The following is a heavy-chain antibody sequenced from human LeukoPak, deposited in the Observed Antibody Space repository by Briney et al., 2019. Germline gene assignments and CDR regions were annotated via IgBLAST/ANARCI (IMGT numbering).Heavy chain of an antibody. CDR3: TRMTTGHDY. V-gene: IGHV4-34*01. D-gene: IGHD4-17*01. CDR1: GVSFDDYY. CDR2: INHSGYT. J-gene: IGHJ4*02. Sequence: PSETLSLTCGVSGVSFDDYYWSWVRQTPGKGLEWLGEINHSGYTNDSPSLKSRVTLSIDTSRKQFSLNLGSVTVADAGIYYCTRMTTGHDYWGQGTLVTVSS.